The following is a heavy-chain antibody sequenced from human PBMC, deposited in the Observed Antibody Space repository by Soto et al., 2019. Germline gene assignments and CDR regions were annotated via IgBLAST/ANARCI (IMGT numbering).Heavy chain of an antibody. CDR2: ISSSSSYI. CDR3: ARDLWYSSSSGGY. CDR1: GFTFSSYS. Sequence: EVQLVESGGGLVKPGGSLRLSCAASGFTFSSYSMNWVRQAPGKGLEWVSSISSSSSYIYYADSVKGRFTISRDNAKNTLYLQMNSLRAEDTAVYYFARDLWYSSSSGGYWGQGTLVTVSS. J-gene: IGHJ4*02. D-gene: IGHD6-6*01. V-gene: IGHV3-21*01.